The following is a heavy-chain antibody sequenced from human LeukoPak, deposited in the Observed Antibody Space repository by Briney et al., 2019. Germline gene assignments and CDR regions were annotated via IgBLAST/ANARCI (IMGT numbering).Heavy chain of an antibody. CDR1: GGSISSSSYY. Sequence: SETLSLTCTVSGGSISSSSYYWGWIRQPPGKGLEWIGSIYYSGSTYYNPSLKSRVTMSVDTSKNQFSLKLSSVTAADTAVYYCAREPRLDSFDYWGQGTLVTVSS. CDR2: IYYSGST. CDR3: AREPRLDSFDY. V-gene: IGHV4-39*07. D-gene: IGHD6-25*01. J-gene: IGHJ4*02.